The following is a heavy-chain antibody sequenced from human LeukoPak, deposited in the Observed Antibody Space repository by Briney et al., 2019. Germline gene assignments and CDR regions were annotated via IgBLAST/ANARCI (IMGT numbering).Heavy chain of an antibody. CDR3: ARGAYGDYVGLLDF. J-gene: IGHJ4*02. D-gene: IGHD4-17*01. V-gene: IGHV4-34*01. CDR2: ISHSGST. CDR1: GGSFSGYY. Sequence: SETLSLTCAVYGGSFSGYYWSWIRQPPGKGLEWIGEISHSGSTNYNPSLKSRVTTSIDTSKKQFSLNLTSVTAADTAVYYCARGAYGDYVGLLDFWGQGTLVTVSS.